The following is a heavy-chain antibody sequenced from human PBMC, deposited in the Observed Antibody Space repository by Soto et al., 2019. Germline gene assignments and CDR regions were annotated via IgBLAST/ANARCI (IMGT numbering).Heavy chain of an antibody. V-gene: IGHV3-33*01. CDR1: GFTFSSYG. CDR3: ASVAVAGNFDY. CDR2: IWYDGSNK. D-gene: IGHD6-19*01. J-gene: IGHJ4*02. Sequence: GGSLRLSFAASGFTFSSYGMHRVRQAKGKGLEWVAVIWYDGSNKYYADSVKGRFTISRDNSKNTLYLKMNSLRAEDTAVYYCASVAVAGNFDYWGQGTLVTVSS.